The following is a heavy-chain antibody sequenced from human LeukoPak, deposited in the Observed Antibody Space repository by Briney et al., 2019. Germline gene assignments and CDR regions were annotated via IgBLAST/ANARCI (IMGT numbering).Heavy chain of an antibody. Sequence: ASVKLSCKASGYTFTRYYMHWVRQARGHGLEWMEWINPNSGGTNYAQKFQGRVNMTRHPSISTAYMELSRLRSDHTAVYYCAKDGTDILTGYYINYMDVWGKGTTVTISS. CDR2: INPNSGGT. V-gene: IGHV1-2*02. J-gene: IGHJ6*03. CDR3: AKDGTDILTGYYINYMDV. CDR1: GYTFTRYY. D-gene: IGHD3-9*01.